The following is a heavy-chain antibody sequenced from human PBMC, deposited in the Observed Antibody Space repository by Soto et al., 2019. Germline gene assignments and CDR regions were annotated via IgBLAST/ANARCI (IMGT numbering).Heavy chain of an antibody. CDR1: GFTFSDYY. V-gene: IGHV3-11*06. CDR3: ARARIAAAGYFDY. J-gene: IGHJ4*02. D-gene: IGHD6-13*01. CDR2: ISSSSSYT. Sequence: QVQLVESGGGLVKPGGSQRLSCAASGFTFSDYYMSWIRQAPGKGLEWVSYISSSSSYTNYADSVKGRFTISRDNAKNSLYLQMNSLRAEDTAVYYCARARIAAAGYFDYWGQGTLVTVSS.